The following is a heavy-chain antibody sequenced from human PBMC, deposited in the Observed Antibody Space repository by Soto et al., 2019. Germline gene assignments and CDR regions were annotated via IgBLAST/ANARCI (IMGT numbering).Heavy chain of an antibody. CDR3: ARDRLGRYCTNGVCYPMYGMDV. J-gene: IGHJ6*02. V-gene: IGHV4-59*01. CDR1: GGSISSYY. D-gene: IGHD2-8*01. Sequence: SSETLSLTCTVSGGSISSYYWSWIRQPPGKGLEWIGYIYYSGSTNYNPSLKSRVTISVDTSKNQFSLKLSSVTAADTAVYYCARDRLGRYCTNGVCYPMYGMDVWGQGTTVTVSS. CDR2: IYYSGST.